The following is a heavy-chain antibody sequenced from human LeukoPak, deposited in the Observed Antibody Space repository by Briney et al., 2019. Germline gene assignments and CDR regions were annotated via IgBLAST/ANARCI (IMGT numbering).Heavy chain of an antibody. CDR3: ARDTSEQQLSSIYNWFDP. Sequence: GGSLRLSCAASGFTFSSYSMNWVRQAPGKGLEWVSVMYTLGNTYYADSVKGRFTISRDNSKNTLYLQMNSLRAEDTAVYYCARDTSEQQLSSIYNWFDPWGQGTLVTVSS. V-gene: IGHV3-66*03. CDR2: MYTLGNT. CDR1: GFTFSSYS. J-gene: IGHJ5*02. D-gene: IGHD6-13*01.